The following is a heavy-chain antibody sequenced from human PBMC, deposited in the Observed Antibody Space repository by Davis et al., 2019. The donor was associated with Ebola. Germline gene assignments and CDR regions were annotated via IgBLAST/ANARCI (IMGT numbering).Heavy chain of an antibody. Sequence: SETLSPTCPVPGAPISSYYWSWIRQPPGKGLEWIGYIYYSGSTNYNPSLKSRVTISVDTSKNQFSLKLSSVTAADTAVYYCARDPGSGGWYPYYYYGMDVWGQGTTVTVSS. V-gene: IGHV4-59*01. D-gene: IGHD6-19*01. CDR2: IYYSGST. CDR3: ARDPGSGGWYPYYYYGMDV. CDR1: GAPISSYY. J-gene: IGHJ6*02.